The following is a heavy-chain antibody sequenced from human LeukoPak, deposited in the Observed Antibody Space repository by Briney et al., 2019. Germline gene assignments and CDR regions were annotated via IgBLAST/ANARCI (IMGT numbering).Heavy chain of an antibody. J-gene: IGHJ6*03. D-gene: IGHD3-10*01. V-gene: IGHV4-59*01. CDR2: IYYSGST. CDR1: GGSFSGYY. Sequence: MTSETLSLACAVYGGSFSGYYWSWIRQPPGKGLEWIGYIYYSGSTNYNPSLKSRVTISVDTSKNQFSLKLSSVTAADTAVYYCARGVSDGSGSYVPYYYYMDVWGKGTTVTVSS. CDR3: ARGVSDGSGSYVPYYYYMDV.